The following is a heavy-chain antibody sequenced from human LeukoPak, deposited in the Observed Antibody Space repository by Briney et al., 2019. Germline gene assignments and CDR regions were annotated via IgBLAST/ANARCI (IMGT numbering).Heavy chain of an antibody. Sequence: GGSLRLSCVASGFTFSTYNMNWVRQAPGRGLEWVSYISSDGSNIIYADSVKGRFTISRDNFRNSLFLQMNSLRAEDTAVYYCARRIAALSRAPDYWGQGTLVTVSS. D-gene: IGHD6-6*01. J-gene: IGHJ4*02. CDR3: ARRIAALSRAPDY. CDR1: GFTFSTYN. V-gene: IGHV3-48*04. CDR2: ISSDGSNI.